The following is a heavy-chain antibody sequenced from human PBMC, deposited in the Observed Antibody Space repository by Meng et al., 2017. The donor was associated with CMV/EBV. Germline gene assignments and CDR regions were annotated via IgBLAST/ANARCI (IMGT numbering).Heavy chain of an antibody. D-gene: IGHD6-19*01. CDR1: GYTFTGYY. V-gene: IGHV1-2*02. CDR2: INPNIGGT. Sequence: ASVKVSCKASGYTFTGYYMHWVRQAPGQGLEWMGWINPNIGGTNYAQKFQGRVTMTRDTSISTAYMELSRLRSDDTAVYYCARDPSYSSGWYWFQHWGQGTLVTVSS. CDR3: ARDPSYSSGWYWFQH. J-gene: IGHJ1*01.